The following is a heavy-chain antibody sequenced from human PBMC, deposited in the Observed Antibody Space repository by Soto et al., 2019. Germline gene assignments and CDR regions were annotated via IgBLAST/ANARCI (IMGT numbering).Heavy chain of an antibody. CDR2: ISYDGSNK. CDR1: GFTFSSYA. V-gene: IGHV3-30-3*01. J-gene: IGHJ6*02. CDR3: ATLSPPYYYYYGMDV. Sequence: ESGGGVVQPGRSLRLSCAASGFTFSSYAMHWVRQAPGKGLEWVAVISYDGSNKYYADSVKGRFTISRDNSKNTLYLQMNSLRAEDTAVYYCATLSPPYYYYYGMDVWGQGTTVTVSS.